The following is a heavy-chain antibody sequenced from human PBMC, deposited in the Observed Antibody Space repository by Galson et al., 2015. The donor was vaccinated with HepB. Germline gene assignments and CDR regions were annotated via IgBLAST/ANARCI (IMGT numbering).Heavy chain of an antibody. V-gene: IGHV1-18*01. D-gene: IGHD1-26*01. Sequence: SVKVSCRASGVTFSSYAISWVRQAPGQGLEWMGWISAYNGNTNYAQKLQGRVTMTTDTSTSTAYMELRSLRSDDTAVYYCARGPVVVGATLYYYYYMDVWGKGTTVTVSS. CDR1: GVTFSSYA. CDR2: ISAYNGNT. CDR3: ARGPVVVGATLYYYYYMDV. J-gene: IGHJ6*03.